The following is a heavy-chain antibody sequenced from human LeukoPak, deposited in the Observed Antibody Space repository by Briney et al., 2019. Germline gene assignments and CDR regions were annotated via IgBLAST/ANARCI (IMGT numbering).Heavy chain of an antibody. V-gene: IGHV3-48*03. CDR2: ISSSGSTI. D-gene: IGHD6-6*01. Sequence: GGSLRLSCAASGFTFSSYEMNWVRQAPGKGLEWVSYISSSGSTIYYADSVKGRFTISRDNAKNSLSLQMNSLRAEDSAVYYCAKGTVAGRQRAPPKEWFDPWGQGTLVTVSS. J-gene: IGHJ5*02. CDR1: GFTFSSYE. CDR3: AKGTVAGRQRAPPKEWFDP.